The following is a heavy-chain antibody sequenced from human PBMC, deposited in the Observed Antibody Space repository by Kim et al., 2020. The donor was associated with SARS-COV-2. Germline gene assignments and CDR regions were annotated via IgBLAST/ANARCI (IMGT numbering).Heavy chain of an antibody. D-gene: IGHD3-9*01. V-gene: IGHV1-46*01. Sequence: ASVKVSCKASGYTFTSYYMHWVRQAPGQGLEWMGIINPSGGSTSYAQKFQGRVTMTRDTSTSTVYMELSSLRSEDTAVYYCARGGLRYFDWPRDQILYFDYWGQGTLVTVSS. J-gene: IGHJ4*02. CDR1: GYTFTSYY. CDR3: ARGGLRYFDWPRDQILYFDY. CDR2: INPSGGST.